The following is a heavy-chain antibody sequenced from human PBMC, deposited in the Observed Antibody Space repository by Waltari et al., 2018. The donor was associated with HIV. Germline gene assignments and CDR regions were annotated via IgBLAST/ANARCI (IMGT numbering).Heavy chain of an antibody. J-gene: IGHJ6*02. D-gene: IGHD2-21*02. V-gene: IGHV3-66*01. CDR2: IYSGGST. CDR1: GCTVRSHY. Sequence: EVQLVESGGGLVQPGGSLSLSCGASGCTVRSHYNRRVRQAPGKGLEWVSVIYSGGSTYYADSVKGRFTISRDNSKNTLYLQMNSLRAEDTAVYYCASIAYCGGDCYPRGMDVWGQGTTVTVSS. CDR3: ASIAYCGGDCYPRGMDV.